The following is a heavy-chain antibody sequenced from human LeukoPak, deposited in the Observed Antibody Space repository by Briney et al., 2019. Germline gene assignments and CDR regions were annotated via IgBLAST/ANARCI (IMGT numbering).Heavy chain of an antibody. CDR1: GYTFTGYY. CDR2: INPNSGGT. V-gene: IGHV1-2*02. D-gene: IGHD6-19*01. J-gene: IGHJ4*02. Sequence: ASVKVSCKASGYTFTGYYMHWVRQAPGQGLEWMGWINPNSGGTNYAQKLQGRVTMTRDTSISTAYMELSRLRSDDTAVYYCARGRFSGYSSGWNNWGQGTLVTVSS. CDR3: ARGRFSGYSSGWNN.